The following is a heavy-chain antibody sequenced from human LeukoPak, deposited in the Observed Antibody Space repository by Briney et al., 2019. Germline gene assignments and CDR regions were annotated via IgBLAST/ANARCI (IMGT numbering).Heavy chain of an antibody. V-gene: IGHV3-48*03. CDR1: GFTFSSYE. D-gene: IGHD2-2*01. Sequence: GGSLRRSCAASGFTFSSYEMNWVRQAPGKGLEWVSYISSSDSTIYYADSVKGRFTISRDNAKNSLYLQMNSLRAEDTAIYYCARDTKWGLDYWGQGTLVTVSS. J-gene: IGHJ4*02. CDR2: ISSSDSTI. CDR3: ARDTKWGLDY.